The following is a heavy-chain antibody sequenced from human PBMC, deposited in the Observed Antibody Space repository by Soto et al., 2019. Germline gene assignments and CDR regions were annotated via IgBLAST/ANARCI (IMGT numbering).Heavy chain of an antibody. CDR2: IIPIFGTA. J-gene: IGHJ4*02. Sequence: QVQLVQSGAEVKKPGSSVKVSCKASGGTFSSYAISWVRQAPGQGLEWMGGIIPIFGTANYAQKFQGRVTFAADESTSTAYMELSSLSSEGTAVYYCARPHTAMAWGYDYWGQGTLVTVSS. V-gene: IGHV1-69*12. D-gene: IGHD7-27*01. CDR1: GGTFSSYA. CDR3: ARPHTAMAWGYDY.